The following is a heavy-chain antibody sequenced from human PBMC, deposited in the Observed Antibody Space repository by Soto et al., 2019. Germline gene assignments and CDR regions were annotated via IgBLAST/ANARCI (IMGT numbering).Heavy chain of an antibody. CDR2: ISYDGSNK. D-gene: IGHD6-19*01. CDR3: APLGPAD. Sequence: GGSLRLSCAASGFTISSYGMHWVRQAPGKGLEWVAVISYDGSNKYYADSVKGRFTISRDNSKNTLYLQMNSLRAEDTAVYYCAPLGPADWGQGTLVTVSS. CDR1: GFTISSYG. J-gene: IGHJ4*02. V-gene: IGHV3-30*03.